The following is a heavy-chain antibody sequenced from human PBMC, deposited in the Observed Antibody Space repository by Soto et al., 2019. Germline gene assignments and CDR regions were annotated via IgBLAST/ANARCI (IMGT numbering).Heavy chain of an antibody. CDR3: AKMVAARRGYFDY. Sequence: QVQLVESGGGVVQPGGSLRLSCAASGFTFSSYGMHWVRQAPGKGLEWVAVISYDGSNKYYADSVKGRFTISRDNSKNTLYLQMNSLRAEDTAVYYCAKMVAARRGYFDYWGQGTLVTVSS. CDR1: GFTFSSYG. V-gene: IGHV3-30*18. D-gene: IGHD6-6*01. J-gene: IGHJ4*02. CDR2: ISYDGSNK.